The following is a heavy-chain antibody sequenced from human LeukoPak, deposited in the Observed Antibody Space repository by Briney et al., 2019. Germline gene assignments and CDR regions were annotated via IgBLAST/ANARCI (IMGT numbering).Heavy chain of an antibody. CDR2: ISSSSSTI. V-gene: IGHV3-48*01. D-gene: IGHD3-3*01. Sequence: PGGSLRLSCAASGFTLSSYSMNWVRQAPGKGLEWVSYISSSSSTIYYADSVKGRFTISRDNAKNSLYLQMNSLRAEDTAVYYCASGGLIFGVVIPPMYWGQGTLVTVSS. CDR1: GFTLSSYS. J-gene: IGHJ4*02. CDR3: ASGGLIFGVVIPPMY.